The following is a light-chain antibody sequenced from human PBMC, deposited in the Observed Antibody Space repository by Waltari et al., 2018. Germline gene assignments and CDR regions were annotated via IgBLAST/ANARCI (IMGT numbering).Light chain of an antibody. J-gene: IGKJ4*01. V-gene: IGKV1-12*01. CDR2: AAS. CDR3: QQANSFPPLT. Sequence: DIQMTQSPSSVSASVGDRVTITCRACQGISGWLAWYQQKPGKAPKLLIYAASSLQGAVPSRFSGSGSGTDFTLTISSLQPEDFATYFCQQANSFPPLTFGGGTKVEIK. CDR1: QGISGW.